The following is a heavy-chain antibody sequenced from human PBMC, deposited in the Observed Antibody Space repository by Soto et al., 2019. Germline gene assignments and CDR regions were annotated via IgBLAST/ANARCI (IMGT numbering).Heavy chain of an antibody. CDR1: AYTFTGYG. V-gene: IGHV1-18*01. J-gene: IGHJ4*02. CDR3: ARDLGRESSGYFDY. D-gene: IGHD3-22*01. CDR2: ISGYNGKT. Sequence: QVQLVQSGPEVKKPGASVRVSCKASAYTFTGYGITWLRQAPGQGLQWMGWISGYNGKTNYAQRLQGRVTMTTDTSTSTAYMELRSLRSDDTAVYYCARDLGRESSGYFDYWGQGTLVTVSS.